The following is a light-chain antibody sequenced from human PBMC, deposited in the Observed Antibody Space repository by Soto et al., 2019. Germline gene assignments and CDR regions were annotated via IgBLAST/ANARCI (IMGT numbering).Light chain of an antibody. Sequence: QSVLTQPASVSGSPGQSITISCTGTSSDVGGYDYVSWYQQHPGKAPKLMIYEVSYRPSGVSNRFSGSKSGNSASLTISGLQTEDEADYYCCSYSSSSTLVLFGGGTKLTVL. CDR1: SSDVGGYDY. CDR3: CSYSSSSTLVL. CDR2: EVS. J-gene: IGLJ2*01. V-gene: IGLV2-14*01.